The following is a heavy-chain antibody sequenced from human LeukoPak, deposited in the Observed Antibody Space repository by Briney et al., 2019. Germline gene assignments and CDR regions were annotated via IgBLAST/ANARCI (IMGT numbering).Heavy chain of an antibody. CDR1: GGSMSSYY. J-gene: IGHJ4*02. CDR3: AREGGFYRPLDY. CDR2: IYYSGST. D-gene: IGHD3-3*01. Sequence: SETLSLTCTVSGGSMSSYYWSWIRQPPGKGLEWIGYIYYSGSTKYNPSLTSRVTISVDTSKNQFSLKLSSVTAADTAVYYCAREGGFYRPLDYSGQGTLVTVSS. V-gene: IGHV4-59*12.